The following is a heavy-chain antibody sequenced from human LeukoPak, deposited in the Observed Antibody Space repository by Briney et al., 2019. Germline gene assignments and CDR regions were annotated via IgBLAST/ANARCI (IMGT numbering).Heavy chain of an antibody. D-gene: IGHD6-13*01. J-gene: IGHJ3*02. CDR2: ISASGTIT. CDR1: GFTFSSFE. V-gene: IGHV3-48*03. CDR3: ARAYSSSWMKAFDI. Sequence: GGSLRLSCAASGFTFSSFEMNWVRQAPGKGLEWISYISASGTITHYADSVKGRFTISRDNAKNSLYLQMNSLRAEDTAVYYCARAYSSSWMKAFDIWGQGTMVTVSS.